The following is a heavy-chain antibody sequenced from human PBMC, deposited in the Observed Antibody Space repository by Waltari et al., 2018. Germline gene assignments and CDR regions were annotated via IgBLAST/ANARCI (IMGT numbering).Heavy chain of an antibody. CDR2: INHSGST. D-gene: IGHD2-21*01. CDR3: AGRRGGIYGRGFDY. CDR1: GGSFSGYY. Sequence: QVQLQQWGAGLLKPSETLSLTCAVYGGSFSGYYWSWIRQPPGKGLEWIGEINHSGSTNYNPSLKSRVTISVDTSKNQFSLKLSSVTAADTAVYYCAGRRGGIYGRGFDYWGQGTLVTVSS. V-gene: IGHV4-34*01. J-gene: IGHJ4*02.